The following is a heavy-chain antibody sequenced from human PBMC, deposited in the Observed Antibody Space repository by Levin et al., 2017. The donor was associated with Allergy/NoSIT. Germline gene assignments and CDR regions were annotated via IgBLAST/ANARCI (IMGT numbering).Heavy chain of an antibody. CDR3: AKEGGTTMVRGVIITSGYFDY. J-gene: IGHJ4*02. Sequence: GGSLRLSCAASGFTFSFYAMTWVRQAPGKGLEWVSGISAGGSSTYYADSVKGRFTISRDNSKNTLYLQMNSLRAEDTAVYYCAKEGGTTMVRGVIITSGYFDYWGQGTLVTVSS. CDR1: GFTFSFYA. V-gene: IGHV3-23*01. D-gene: IGHD3-10*01. CDR2: ISAGGSST.